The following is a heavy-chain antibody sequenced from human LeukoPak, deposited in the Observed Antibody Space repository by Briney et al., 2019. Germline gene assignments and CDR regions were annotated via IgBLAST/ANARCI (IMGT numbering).Heavy chain of an antibody. D-gene: IGHD3-22*01. CDR3: ARDGYYYDSSSESGAFDI. CDR2: ISSSSSYI. V-gene: IGHV3-21*01. Sequence: GGSLRLSCAASGFTFSSYSMNWVRQAPGKGLEWVSSISSSSSYIYYADSVKGRFTISRDNAKNSLYLQMNSLRAEDTAVYYCARDGYYYDSSSESGAFDIWGQGTMVTVSS. J-gene: IGHJ3*02. CDR1: GFTFSSYS.